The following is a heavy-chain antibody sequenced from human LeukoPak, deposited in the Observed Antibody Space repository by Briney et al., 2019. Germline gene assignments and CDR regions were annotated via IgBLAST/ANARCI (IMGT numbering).Heavy chain of an antibody. J-gene: IGHJ3*02. V-gene: IGHV3-9*01. CDR2: ISWNSGSI. D-gene: IGHD3-3*01. CDR3: AKDSLDFWSGSRTSDAFDI. CDR1: GFTFDDYA. Sequence: GGSLRLSCAASGFTFDDYAMHWVRQAPGKGLEWVSGISWNSGSIGYADSVKGRFTISRDNAKNSLYLQMNSLRAEDTALYYCAKDSLDFWSGSRTSDAFDIWGQGTMVTVSS.